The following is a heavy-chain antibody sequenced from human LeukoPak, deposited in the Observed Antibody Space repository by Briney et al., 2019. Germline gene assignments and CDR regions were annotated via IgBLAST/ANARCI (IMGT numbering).Heavy chain of an antibody. Sequence: GESLRLSRAATGFTFSSYGMHWVGQAPGKGLEWVAVIWYDGSNKYYADSVKGRFTISRDNSKNTLYLQMNSVRAEDTAVYYCAKDFRVTTAYYFYYWAQGTLVTVS. CDR1: GFTFSSYG. CDR3: AKDFRVTTAYYFYY. CDR2: IWYDGSNK. V-gene: IGHV3-33*06. D-gene: IGHD4-11*01. J-gene: IGHJ4*02.